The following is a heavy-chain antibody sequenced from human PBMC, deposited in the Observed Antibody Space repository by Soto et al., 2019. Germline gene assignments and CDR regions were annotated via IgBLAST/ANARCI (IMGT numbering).Heavy chain of an antibody. Sequence: PSETLSLTCTVSGGSISSGDYYWSWIRQPPGKGLEWIGYIYYSGSTYYNPSLKSRVTISVDTSKNQFSLKLSSVTAADTAVYYCARDRRGVQLDYWGQGTLVTVSS. D-gene: IGHD5-18*01. J-gene: IGHJ4*02. CDR3: ARDRRGVQLDY. CDR2: IYYSGST. V-gene: IGHV4-30-4*01. CDR1: GGSISSGDYY.